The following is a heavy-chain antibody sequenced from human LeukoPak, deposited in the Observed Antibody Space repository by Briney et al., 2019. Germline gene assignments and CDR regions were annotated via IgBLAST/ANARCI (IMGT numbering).Heavy chain of an antibody. Sequence: GGSLRLSCAASGFTFSNAWMSWVRQTPGKGLEWVGRIKSKNDGETTDYGAPVKGRFSISRDDSKNTLYLEMNSLKTEDTAVYYCTTYPRGSRGDYYSDYWGQGTLVTVSS. CDR3: TTYPRGSRGDYYSDY. D-gene: IGHD2-15*01. V-gene: IGHV3-15*01. J-gene: IGHJ4*02. CDR2: IKSKNDGETT. CDR1: GFTFSNAW.